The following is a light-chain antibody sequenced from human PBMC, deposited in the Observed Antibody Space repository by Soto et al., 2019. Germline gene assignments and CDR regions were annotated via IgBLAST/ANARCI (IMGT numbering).Light chain of an antibody. CDR2: GAS. V-gene: IGKV3-20*01. CDR1: QSVSSSY. J-gene: IGKJ1*01. CDR3: QQYGSSPRA. Sequence: EIVLTQSPGTLSFSPGERATLSCRASQSVSSSYLAWYQQKPGQAPRLLIYGASSRATGIPDRFSGSGSGTDSTLTISRLEPEDFAVYYCQQYGSSPRAFGQGTKLDIK.